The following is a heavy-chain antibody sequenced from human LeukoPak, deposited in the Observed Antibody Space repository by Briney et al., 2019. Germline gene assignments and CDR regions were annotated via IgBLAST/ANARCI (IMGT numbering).Heavy chain of an antibody. CDR1: GFTFSSYS. D-gene: IGHD3-22*01. V-gene: IGHV3-21*01. Sequence: GGSLRLSCAASGFTFSSYSMNWVRQAPGKGLEWVSSISSSSSYIYYADSVKGRFTISRDNSKNTLYLQMNSLRAEDTAVYYCAADSSGYNWFDPWGQGTLVTVSS. J-gene: IGHJ5*02. CDR3: AADSSGYNWFDP. CDR2: ISSSSSYI.